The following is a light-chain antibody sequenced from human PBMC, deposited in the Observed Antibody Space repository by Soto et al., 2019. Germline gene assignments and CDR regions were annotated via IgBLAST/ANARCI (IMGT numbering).Light chain of an antibody. V-gene: IGLV2-14*01. Sequence: QSALTQPASVSGSPGQSVTISCTGTSSDVGGYNYVSWYQQEPGKAPKVMIYEVSNRPSGVSNRFSGSKSGNTASLTISGLQAEDEADYYCSSYTTRSTSSVLFGGGTKLTVL. J-gene: IGLJ2*01. CDR2: EVS. CDR3: SSYTTRSTSSVL. CDR1: SSDVGGYNY.